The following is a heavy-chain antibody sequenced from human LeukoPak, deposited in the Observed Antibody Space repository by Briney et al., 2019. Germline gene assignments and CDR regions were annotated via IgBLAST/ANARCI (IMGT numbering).Heavy chain of an antibody. CDR1: GFTLSSYT. J-gene: IGHJ3*02. D-gene: IGHD5-24*01. Sequence: GGSLRLSCAASGFTLSSYTLNWVRQAPGKGLVWVSRINTDGSSTSYADSVKGRFTISRENAKNSLYLQMNSLRAGDTAVYYCARDRGDGYNNGGAFDIWGQGTMVTVSS. V-gene: IGHV3-74*01. CDR3: ARDRGDGYNNGGAFDI. CDR2: INTDGSST.